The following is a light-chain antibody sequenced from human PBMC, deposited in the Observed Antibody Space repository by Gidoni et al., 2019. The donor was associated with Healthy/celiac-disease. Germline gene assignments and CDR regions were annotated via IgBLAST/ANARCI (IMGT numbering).Light chain of an antibody. CDR2: DVS. CDR1: RSDVGGHNY. Sequence: QPAQTPPRSVPGSPGQSVTISCTGTRSDVGGHNYDSWYQQHPGKSPKLMISDVSQRPSGVPDRFSGSKSGNTAALTFSGLQAEDEADYYCCSCAGSYTSVVFGGGTKLTVL. CDR3: CSCAGSYTSVV. J-gene: IGLJ2*01. V-gene: IGLV2-11*01.